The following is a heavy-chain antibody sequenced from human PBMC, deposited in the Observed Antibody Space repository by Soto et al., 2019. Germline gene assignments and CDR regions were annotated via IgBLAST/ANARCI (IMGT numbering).Heavy chain of an antibody. CDR1: GGSLGRYY. V-gene: IGHV4-59*01. D-gene: IGHD3-10*01. J-gene: IGHJ6*02. CDR2: AFYTAMA. Sequence: AETLSPTCSLSGGSLGRYYWTWIRQPPGKGQEWIGYAFYTAMANYKASLKSRVTLSLDTSNYQFSLKLSSVTAAHTAVYYSARDCYGRMTTTPYNYNGMDVWGPGTTVTVSS. CDR3: ARDCYGRMTTTPYNYNGMDV.